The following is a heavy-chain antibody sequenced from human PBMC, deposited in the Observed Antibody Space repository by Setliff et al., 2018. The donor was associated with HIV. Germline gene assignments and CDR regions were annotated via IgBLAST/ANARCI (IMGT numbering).Heavy chain of an antibody. J-gene: IGHJ4*02. Sequence: ETLSLTCAVYGGSFSGYYWNWIRQSPGKGLEWIGEINHRGNTNYNPSLKNRVTISVDTSKNQFSLKLNSVTAADTAVYYCTRSLVVTAHLDYWGQGTLVTVSS. CDR2: INHRGNT. CDR1: GGSFSGYY. V-gene: IGHV4-34*01. D-gene: IGHD2-21*02. CDR3: TRSLVVTAHLDY.